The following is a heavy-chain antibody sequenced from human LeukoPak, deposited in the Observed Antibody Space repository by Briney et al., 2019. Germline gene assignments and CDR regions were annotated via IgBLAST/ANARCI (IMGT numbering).Heavy chain of an antibody. CDR1: GYTFTGYY. V-gene: IGHV1-2*02. J-gene: IGHJ4*02. CDR3: ARRNQWEQLPPESYYFDY. D-gene: IGHD1-26*01. Sequence: EASVKVSCKASGYTFTGYYMHWVRQAPGQGLEWMGWINPNSGGTNNAQKFQGRATMTRDTSISTAYMELSRLRSDDTAVYYCARRNQWEQLPPESYYFDYWGQGTLVTVSS. CDR2: INPNSGGT.